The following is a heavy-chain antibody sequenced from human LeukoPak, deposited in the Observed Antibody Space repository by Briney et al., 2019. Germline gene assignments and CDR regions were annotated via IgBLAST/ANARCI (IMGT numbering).Heavy chain of an antibody. CDR3: ARDIVATIKDY. CDR1: GFTFSDYY. J-gene: IGHJ4*02. Sequence: GGSLRLSCAASGFTFSDYYMSWIRQAPGKGLEWVSYISSSGSTIYYADSVKGQFTISRDNAKNSLYLQMNSLRAEDTAVYYCARDIVATIKDYWGQGTLVTVSS. D-gene: IGHD5-12*01. CDR2: ISSSGSTI. V-gene: IGHV3-11*04.